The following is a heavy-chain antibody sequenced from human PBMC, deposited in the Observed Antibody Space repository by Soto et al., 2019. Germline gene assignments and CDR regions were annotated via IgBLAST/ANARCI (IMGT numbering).Heavy chain of an antibody. CDR1: GYTFTGYY. V-gene: IGHV1-2*04. D-gene: IGHD6-13*01. Sequence: ASVKVSCKASGYTFTGYYMQWVRQAPGQGLEWMGWINPNSGGTNYAQKFQGWVTMTRDTSISTAYMELSRLRSDDTAVYYCARGIAAAAARGMDVWGQGTTVTVLL. J-gene: IGHJ6*02. CDR3: ARGIAAAAARGMDV. CDR2: INPNSGGT.